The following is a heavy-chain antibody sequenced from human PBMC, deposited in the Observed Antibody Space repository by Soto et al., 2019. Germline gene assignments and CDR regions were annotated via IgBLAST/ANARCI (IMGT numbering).Heavy chain of an antibody. CDR3: ARRASFPDGDYETNYCDY. Sequence: QVQLVQSGAEVKKPGSSVKVSCKASGGTFSSYAISWVRQAPGQGLEWMGGILPIFGTANYAQKFQGRVTITANESTSTANMQLSRLRSEDTAVYYCARRASFPDGDYETNYCDYWGQGTMVTVSS. D-gene: IGHD4-17*01. J-gene: IGHJ4*02. CDR2: ILPIFGTA. V-gene: IGHV1-69*01. CDR1: GGTFSSYA.